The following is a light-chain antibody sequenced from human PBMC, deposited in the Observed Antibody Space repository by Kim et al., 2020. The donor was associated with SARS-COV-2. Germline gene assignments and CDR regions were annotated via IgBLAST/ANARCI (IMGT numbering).Light chain of an antibody. J-gene: IGKJ1*01. Sequence: DIQMTQSPSSLSASLGDRVTITCRASQNIRTYLNWYRQRPGKAPELLIYAASNLQGGVPSRFSGSGSGTDFTLTIASLQPQDYATYYCQQSHTTPTFGQGTKLEI. CDR2: AAS. V-gene: IGKV1-39*01. CDR1: QNIRTY. CDR3: QQSHTTPT.